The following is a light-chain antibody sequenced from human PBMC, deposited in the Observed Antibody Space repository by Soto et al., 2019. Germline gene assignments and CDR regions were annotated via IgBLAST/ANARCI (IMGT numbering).Light chain of an antibody. J-gene: IGLJ1*01. CDR2: EVS. V-gene: IGLV2-14*01. CDR3: SSYTSSSTPYV. Sequence: QSALTQPASVSGSPGQSITISCTGTSGDVGGYNYVSWYQQHPGKAPKLMIYEVSNRPSGVSNGFSGSKSGNTASLTISGLQAEDEADYYCSSYTSSSTPYVFGTGTKLTVL. CDR1: SGDVGGYNY.